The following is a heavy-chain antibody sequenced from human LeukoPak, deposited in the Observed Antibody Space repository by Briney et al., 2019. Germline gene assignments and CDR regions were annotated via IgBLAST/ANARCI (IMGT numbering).Heavy chain of an antibody. CDR3: ARDWGQWLDENWFDP. Sequence: KPSETLSLTCTVSGGSISSSSCYWGWIRQPPGKGLEWIGSIYYSGSTYYNPSLKSRVTISVDTSKNQFSLKLSSVTAADTAVYYCARDWGQWLDENWFDPWGQGTLVTVSS. J-gene: IGHJ5*02. D-gene: IGHD6-19*01. CDR2: IYYSGST. CDR1: GGSISSSSCY. V-gene: IGHV4-39*07.